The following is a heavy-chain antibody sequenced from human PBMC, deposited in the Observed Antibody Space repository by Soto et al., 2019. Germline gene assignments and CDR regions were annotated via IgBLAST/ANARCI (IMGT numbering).Heavy chain of an antibody. D-gene: IGHD3-3*01. CDR1: GFTFSSYS. Sequence: PGGSLRLSCAASGFTFSSYSMNWVRQAPGKGLEWVSSISSSSYIYYADSVKGRFTISRDNAKNSLYLQMNSLRAEDTAVYYCARLLEWTRFDYWGQGTLVTVSS. CDR3: ARLLEWTRFDY. J-gene: IGHJ4*02. CDR2: ISSSSYI. V-gene: IGHV3-21*01.